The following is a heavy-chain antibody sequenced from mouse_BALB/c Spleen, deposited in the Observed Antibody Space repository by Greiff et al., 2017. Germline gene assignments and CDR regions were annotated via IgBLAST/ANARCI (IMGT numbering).Heavy chain of an antibody. CDR1: GFSLTSYG. V-gene: IGHV2-9*02. D-gene: IGHD2-1*01. CDR2: IWAGGST. Sequence: VKVVESGPGLVAPSQSLSITCTVSGFSLTSYGVHWVRQPPGKGLEWLGVIWAGGSTNYNSALMSRLSISKDNSKSQVFLKMNSLQTDDTAMYYCARDRGNGNYVFDYWGQGTTLTVSS. CDR3: ARDRGNGNYVFDY. J-gene: IGHJ2*01.